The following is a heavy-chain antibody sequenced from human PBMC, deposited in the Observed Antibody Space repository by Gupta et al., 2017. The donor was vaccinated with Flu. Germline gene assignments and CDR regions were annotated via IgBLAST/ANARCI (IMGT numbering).Heavy chain of an antibody. D-gene: IGHD3-16*01. Sequence: QVQLQESGPGLVKPSETLSLTCTVSGGSISSYYWSWIRQPAGKGLEWIGRIYTSGSTNYNPSLKSRVTMSVDTSKNQFSLKLSSVTAADTAVYYCARSLMMGLAEDAFDIWGQGTMVTVSS. V-gene: IGHV4-4*07. J-gene: IGHJ3*02. CDR1: GGSISSYY. CDR3: ARSLMMGLAEDAFDI. CDR2: IYTSGST.